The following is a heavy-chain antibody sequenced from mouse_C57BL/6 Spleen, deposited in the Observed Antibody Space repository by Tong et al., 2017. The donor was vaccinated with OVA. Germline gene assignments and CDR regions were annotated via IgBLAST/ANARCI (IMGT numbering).Heavy chain of an antibody. CDR3: ARSDYYGSSYYAMDY. J-gene: IGHJ4*01. D-gene: IGHD1-1*01. Sequence: VQLQESGAELARPGASVKLSCKASGYTFTSYGISWVKQRTGQGLEWIGEIYPRSGNTYYNEKFKGKATLTADKSSSTAYMQLSSLTSEDSAVYYCARSDYYGSSYYAMDYWGQGTSVTVSS. CDR1: GYTFTSYG. CDR2: IYPRSGNT. V-gene: IGHV1-81*01.